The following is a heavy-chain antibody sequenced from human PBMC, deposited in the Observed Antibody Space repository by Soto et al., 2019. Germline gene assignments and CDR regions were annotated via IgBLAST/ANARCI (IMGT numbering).Heavy chain of an antibody. D-gene: IGHD6-6*01. V-gene: IGHV4-4*02. CDR2: IYHSGST. J-gene: IGHJ6*02. CDR1: GGSISSSNW. Sequence: SETLSLTCAVSGGSISSSNWWSWVRQPPGKGLEWIGEIYHSGSTNYNPSLKSRVTISVDKSKNQFSLKLSSVTAADTAVYYCARGERGYSSSSHYYYYGMDVWGQWTTVTVSS. CDR3: ARGERGYSSSSHYYYYGMDV.